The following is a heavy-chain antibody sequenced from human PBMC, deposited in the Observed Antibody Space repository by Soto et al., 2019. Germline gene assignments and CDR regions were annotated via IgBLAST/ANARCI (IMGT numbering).Heavy chain of an antibody. CDR3: ARDRYYYDHGVEPSDI. CDR1: GFSFSRYA. D-gene: IGHD3-22*01. V-gene: IGHV3-33*01. CDR2: IWFDGSKK. J-gene: IGHJ3*02. Sequence: QVLLVESGGGVVRPGRSLTLSCAASGFSFSRYAMQWVRQAPGKGLEWVAVIWFDGSKKYYADSVKGRFTISRDNSNNTLHLQMNSLSAEDTAVYYCARDRYYYDHGVEPSDIWGLGTLVTVTS.